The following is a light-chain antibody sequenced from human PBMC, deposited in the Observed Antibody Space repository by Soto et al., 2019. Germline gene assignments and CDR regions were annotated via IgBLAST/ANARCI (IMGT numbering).Light chain of an antibody. CDR1: QSLLHSNGYNY. V-gene: IGKV2-28*01. Sequence: DIVMTQSPLSLPVTPGEPASISCTSSQSLLHSNGYNYLDWYLQKPGQSPQLLIYLGSNRASGVPDRFSGSGSGTDFTLKISRVEAEDVGLYYCMQALQTPLTFGGGTKVEIK. CDR2: LGS. CDR3: MQALQTPLT. J-gene: IGKJ4*01.